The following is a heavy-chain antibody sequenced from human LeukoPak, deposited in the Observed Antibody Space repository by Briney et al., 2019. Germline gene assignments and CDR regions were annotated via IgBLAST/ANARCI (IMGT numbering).Heavy chain of an antibody. CDR1: AFSLNAYN. CDR3: AKGTYYDFWSDYYDSDY. V-gene: IGHV3-23*01. J-gene: IGHJ4*02. D-gene: IGHD3-3*01. CDR2: ISGSGGST. Sequence: GGSLRLSCAASAFSLNAYNMNWVRQAPGKGLEWVSAISGSGGSTYYADSVKGRFTISRDNSKNTLYLQMNSLRAEDTAVYYCAKGTYYDFWSDYYDSDYWGQGTLVTVSS.